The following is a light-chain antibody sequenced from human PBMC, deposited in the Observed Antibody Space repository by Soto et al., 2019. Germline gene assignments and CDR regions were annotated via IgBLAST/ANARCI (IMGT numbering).Light chain of an antibody. CDR2: GAS. CDR3: QHHGSSET. Sequence: FTKSAGTLAWSACRTATPSCQASQSVSSSYVAWYQQKPGQAPRLLIDGASSRAAGIPDRFSGSGSRTDFTITISRLEPDDYAVYCCQHHGSSETFGQGTKVDIK. V-gene: IGKV3-20*01. J-gene: IGKJ1*01. CDR1: QSVSSSY.